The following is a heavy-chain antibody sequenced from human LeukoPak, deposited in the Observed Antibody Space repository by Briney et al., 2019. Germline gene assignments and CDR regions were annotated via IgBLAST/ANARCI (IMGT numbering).Heavy chain of an antibody. D-gene: IGHD1-26*01. V-gene: IGHV3-23*01. CDR1: GFTFSDYF. CDR3: AKEYTGTFSPFPSYFDN. CDR2: ITGSGGRT. J-gene: IGHJ4*02. Sequence: GGSLRLSCAASGFTFSDYFMSWIRQAPGKGLEWVSAITGSGGRTYYADSVKGRFTISRDNSKNTLYLQMNSLRAEDTAIYYCAKEYTGTFSPFPSYFDNWGQGTLVTVSS.